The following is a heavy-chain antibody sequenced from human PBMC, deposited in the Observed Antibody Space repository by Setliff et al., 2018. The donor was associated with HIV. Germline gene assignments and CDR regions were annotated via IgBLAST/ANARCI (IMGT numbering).Heavy chain of an antibody. Sequence: GASVKVSCKASGYTFTSYGITWVRQAPGQGLEWMGGIIPIFGTANYAQKFQGRVTITADESTSTAYMELSSLRSEDTAVYYCARGALTDYYNFWSGYSYYYYYYMDVWGKGTTVTVSS. D-gene: IGHD3-3*01. CDR3: ARGALTDYYNFWSGYSYYYYYYMDV. V-gene: IGHV1-69*13. CDR1: GYTFTSYG. J-gene: IGHJ6*03. CDR2: IIPIFGTA.